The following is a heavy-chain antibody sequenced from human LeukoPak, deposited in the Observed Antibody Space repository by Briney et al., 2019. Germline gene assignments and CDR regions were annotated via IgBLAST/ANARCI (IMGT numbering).Heavy chain of an antibody. CDR3: ASRPDTTYQRYYFDY. CDR2: IIPILGIA. V-gene: IGHV1-69*04. D-gene: IGHD1-14*01. CDR1: GGTFSSYA. J-gene: IGHJ4*02. Sequence: SVKVSCKASGGTFSSYAISWVRQAPGQGLEWMGRIIPILGIANYAQKFQGRVTITADKSTSTAYMELSSLRSEDTAVYYCASRPDTTYQRYYFDYWGQGTLVTVSS.